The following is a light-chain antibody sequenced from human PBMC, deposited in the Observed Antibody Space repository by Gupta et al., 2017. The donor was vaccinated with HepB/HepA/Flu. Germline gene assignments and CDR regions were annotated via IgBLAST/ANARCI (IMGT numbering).Light chain of an antibody. CDR1: HSVISY. V-gene: IGKV3-20*01. CDR2: DAS. J-gene: IGKJ3*01. Sequence: DIVLTQSPGTLSLSPGERATLSCMASHSVISYFAWYQQKPGQAPRLLIYDASSRATGIPDRFSGSGSGTEFTLTISRLEPEDFAVYYCQQDVSFPSTFGHGTRVDIK. CDR3: QQDVSFPST.